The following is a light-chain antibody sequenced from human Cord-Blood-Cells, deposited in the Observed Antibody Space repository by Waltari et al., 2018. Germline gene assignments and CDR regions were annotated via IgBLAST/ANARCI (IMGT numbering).Light chain of an antibody. J-gene: IGKJ1*01. CDR1: PSVLYSSNNKNY. V-gene: IGKV4-1*01. Sequence: DIVITQSPDLLAVPLGEAATINCKSSPSVLYSSNNKNYLAWYQQKPGQPPKLLIYWASTRESGVPDRFSGSGSGTDFTLTISSLQAEDVAVYYCQQYYSTPWTFGQGTKVEIK. CDR3: QQYYSTPWT. CDR2: WAS.